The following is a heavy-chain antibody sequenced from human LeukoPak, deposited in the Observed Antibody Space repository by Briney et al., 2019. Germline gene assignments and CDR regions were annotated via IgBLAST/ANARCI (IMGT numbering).Heavy chain of an antibody. J-gene: IGHJ4*02. CDR2: IYYSGST. V-gene: IGHV4-39*07. CDR1: GGSISSSSYY. Sequence: SETLSLTCTVSGGSISSSSYYWGWIRQPPGKGLEWIGSIYYSGSTYYNPSLKSRVTISVDTSKNQFSLKLSSVTAADTAVYYWAGVTSRGLGRGGGEHYFDYWGQGTLVTVSS. CDR3: AGVTSRGLGRGGGEHYFDY. D-gene: IGHD3-16*01.